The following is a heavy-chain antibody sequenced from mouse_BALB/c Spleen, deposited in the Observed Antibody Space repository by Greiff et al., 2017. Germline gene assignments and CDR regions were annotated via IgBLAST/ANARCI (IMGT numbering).Heavy chain of an antibody. Sequence: EVQLQQSGPGLVKPSQSLSLTCSVTGYSITSGYYWNWIRQFPGNKLEWMGYISYDGSNNYNPSLKNRISITRDTSKNQFFLKLNSVTTEDTATYYCAKEYRYIDYWGQGTTLTVSS. V-gene: IGHV3-6*02. CDR3: AKEYRYIDY. CDR1: GYSITSGYY. J-gene: IGHJ2*01. D-gene: IGHD2-14*01. CDR2: ISYDGSN.